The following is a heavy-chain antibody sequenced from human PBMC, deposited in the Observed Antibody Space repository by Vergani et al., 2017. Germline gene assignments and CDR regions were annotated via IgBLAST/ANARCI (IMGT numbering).Heavy chain of an antibody. CDR2: ISWNSKSE. V-gene: IGHV3-9*01. J-gene: IGHJ4*02. CDR3: AKDHGGYCTNGNCLFGS. D-gene: IGHD2-8*01. Sequence: EVQLVESGGGFVPPGGSLRLSCEASGFTVSSYSITWIRQAPGKGLEWVSGISWNSKSEAYADSVKGRFAISRDNAKNSLYLQMNSLRPEDTAQYYCAKDHGGYCTNGNCLFGSWGQGTPVTVSS. CDR1: GFTVSSYS.